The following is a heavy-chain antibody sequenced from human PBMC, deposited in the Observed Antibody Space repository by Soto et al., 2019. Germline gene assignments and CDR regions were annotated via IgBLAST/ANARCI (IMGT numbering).Heavy chain of an antibody. CDR2: IIPIFGTA. CDR1: GGTFSSYA. J-gene: IGHJ6*01. D-gene: IGHD3-22*01. CDR3: ATPYYDSSGYYSHTFSCPECDHCYVMYV. V-gene: IGHV1-69*06. Sequence: SVKVSCKASGGTFSSYAISWVRQAPGQGLEWMGGIIPIFGTANYAQKFQGRVTITADKSTSTAYMELSSLRSEDTAVYYCATPYYDSSGYYSHTFSCPECDHCYVMYVSGQGSTDPGSS.